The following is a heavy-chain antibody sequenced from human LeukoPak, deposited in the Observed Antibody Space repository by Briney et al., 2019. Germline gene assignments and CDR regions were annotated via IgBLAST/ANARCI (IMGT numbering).Heavy chain of an antibody. CDR2: ISSSSSTI. Sequence: GGSLRLSCAASGFAFSSYSMNWVRQAPGKGLEWVSYISSSSSTIYYADSVKGRFSISRDNSKNTLYLQMNSLRAEDTAVYYCAKDLNSTYNYDSSGYEDAFDTWGQGTMVTVSS. CDR3: AKDLNSTYNYDSSGYEDAFDT. V-gene: IGHV3-48*01. J-gene: IGHJ3*02. CDR1: GFAFSSYS. D-gene: IGHD3-22*01.